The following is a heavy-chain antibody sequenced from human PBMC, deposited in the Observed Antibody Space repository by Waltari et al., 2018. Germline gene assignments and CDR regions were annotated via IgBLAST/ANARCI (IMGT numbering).Heavy chain of an antibody. CDR2: IIHIRGIA. J-gene: IGHJ5*02. CDR1: GGTFSSYA. D-gene: IGHD3-10*01. V-gene: IGHV1-69*04. CDR3: ARTLYYYGSGTQGWFDP. Sequence: QVQLVQSGAEVKKPGSSVKVSCKASGGTFSSYAISWVRQAPGQGLEWMGRIIHIRGIANYAQKFQGRVTITADKSTSTAYMELSSLRSEDTAVYYCARTLYYYGSGTQGWFDPWGQGTLVTVSS.